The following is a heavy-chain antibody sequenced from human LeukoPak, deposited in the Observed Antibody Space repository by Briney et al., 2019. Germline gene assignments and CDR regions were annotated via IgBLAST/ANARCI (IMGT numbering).Heavy chain of an antibody. CDR3: ARVGTDYYDSSGYSPLYYYGMDV. CDR2: ISAYNGNT. D-gene: IGHD3-22*01. J-gene: IGHJ6*02. Sequence: ASVKVSCKASGYTFTSYDVNWVRQAPGQGLEWMGWISAYNGNTNYAQKLQGRVTMTTDTSTSTAYMELRSLRSDDTAVYYCARVGTDYYDSSGYSPLYYYGMDVWGQGTTVTVSS. V-gene: IGHV1-18*01. CDR1: GYTFTSYD.